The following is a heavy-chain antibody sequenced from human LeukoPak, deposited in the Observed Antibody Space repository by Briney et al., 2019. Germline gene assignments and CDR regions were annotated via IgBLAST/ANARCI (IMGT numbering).Heavy chain of an antibody. J-gene: IGHJ5*02. Sequence: GGSLRLSCAASGFTFSSYSMNWVRQAPGKGLEWVSSISSSSSYIYYADSVKGRFTISRDNAKNSLYLQMNSLRAEDTAVYYCARGQSRYYYGSGRPFDPWGQGTLVTVSS. V-gene: IGHV3-21*04. CDR2: ISSSSSYI. CDR3: ARGQSRYYYGSGRPFDP. D-gene: IGHD3-10*01. CDR1: GFTFSSYS.